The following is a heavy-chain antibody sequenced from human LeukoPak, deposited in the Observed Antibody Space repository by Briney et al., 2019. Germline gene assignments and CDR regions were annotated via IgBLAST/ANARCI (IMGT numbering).Heavy chain of an antibody. J-gene: IGHJ4*02. CDR3: ARTHSNYMIDY. V-gene: IGHV5-51*01. Sequence: GESLQISCKGSGYRFTSYWIGWVRQMPGKGLEWMGIIYPGESDTKYSPSFQGQVTISADKSISTAYLQWGSLKASDTAMYYCARTHSNYMIDYWGQGTLVTVSS. D-gene: IGHD4-11*01. CDR2: IYPGESDT. CDR1: GYRFTSYW.